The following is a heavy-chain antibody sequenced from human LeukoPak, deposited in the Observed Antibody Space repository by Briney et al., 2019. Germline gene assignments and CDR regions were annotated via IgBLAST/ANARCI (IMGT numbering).Heavy chain of an antibody. CDR3: ARDGGDYVGSFDY. V-gene: IGHV4-30-2*01. J-gene: IGHJ4*02. CDR2: IYHSGST. CDR1: GGSISSGGYS. Sequence: SETLSLTCAVSGGSISSGGYSWSWIRQPPGKGLEWIGYIYHSGSTYFNPSLKSRVTISVDRSKNQFSLKLSSVTAADTAVYYCARDGGDYVGSFDYWGQGTLVTVSS. D-gene: IGHD4-17*01.